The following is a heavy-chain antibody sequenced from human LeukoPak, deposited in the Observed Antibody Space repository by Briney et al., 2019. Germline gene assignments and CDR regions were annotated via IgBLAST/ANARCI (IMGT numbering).Heavy chain of an antibody. D-gene: IGHD3-10*01. V-gene: IGHV3-30*02. CDR2: IRYDGSNK. J-gene: IGHJ4*02. Sequence: GGSLRLSCAASGFTFSSYGMHWVRQAPGKGLEWVAFIRYDGSNKYYAYSVKGRFTISRDNSKNTLYLQMNSLTAEDTAVYYCAKLGGGSYYEFDYWGQGTLVTVSS. CDR1: GFTFSSYG. CDR3: AKLGGGSYYEFDY.